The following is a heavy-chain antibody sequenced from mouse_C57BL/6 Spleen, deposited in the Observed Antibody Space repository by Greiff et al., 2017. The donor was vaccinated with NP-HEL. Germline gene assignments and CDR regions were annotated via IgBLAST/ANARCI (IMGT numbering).Heavy chain of an antibody. CDR2: ISYDGSN. D-gene: IGHD2-4*01. CDR3: ASYYDYGTYFDV. V-gene: IGHV3-6*01. J-gene: IGHJ1*03. Sequence: VQLQQSGPGLVKPSQSLSLTCSVTGYSITSGYYWNWIRQFPGNKLEWMGYISYDGSNNYNPSLKNRISITRDTSKNQFFLKLNSVTTEDTATYYCASYYDYGTYFDVWGTGTTVTVSS. CDR1: GYSITSGYY.